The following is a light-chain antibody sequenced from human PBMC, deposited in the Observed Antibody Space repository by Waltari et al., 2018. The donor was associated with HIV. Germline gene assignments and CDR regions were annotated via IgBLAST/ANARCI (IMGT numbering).Light chain of an antibody. J-gene: IGKJ5*01. Sequence: EIVLTQSQANLSLSPGERAILSCRASQSVSSYLAWYQQKPGQAPRLLIYGASSRATGIPAMFSGSGSGTDFTLTISSLEPGDFGVYYCHQRSNWPITFGQGTRLEIK. CDR1: QSVSSY. V-gene: IGKV3-11*01. CDR2: GAS. CDR3: HQRSNWPIT.